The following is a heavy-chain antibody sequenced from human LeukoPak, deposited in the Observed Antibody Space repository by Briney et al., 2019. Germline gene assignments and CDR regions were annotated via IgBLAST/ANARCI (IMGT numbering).Heavy chain of an antibody. D-gene: IGHD5-24*01. CDR1: GFTVSSNY. V-gene: IGHV3-66*01. CDR2: IYSGGTT. Sequence: GGSLRLSCAASGFTVSSNYMSWVRQAPGKGLEWVSVIYSGGTTYYADSVKGRFTISRDNSKNTVYLQMNSLGAEDTAVYYCAREGDGYSYASDYWGQGTLVTVSS. J-gene: IGHJ4*02. CDR3: AREGDGYSYASDY.